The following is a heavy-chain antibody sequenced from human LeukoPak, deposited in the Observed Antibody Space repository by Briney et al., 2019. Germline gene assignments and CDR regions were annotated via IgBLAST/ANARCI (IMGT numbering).Heavy chain of an antibody. Sequence: AGGSLRLSCAASGFTFSSYAMSWVRQAPGKGLEWVSGITDSGKPCYADSVKGRFTISRDNSKSTLYLQINSLRAEDTAVYYCASRNYYLDHWGQGALVTVSS. V-gene: IGHV3-23*01. CDR2: ITDSGKP. D-gene: IGHD3-10*01. CDR1: GFTFSSYA. CDR3: ASRNYYLDH. J-gene: IGHJ4*02.